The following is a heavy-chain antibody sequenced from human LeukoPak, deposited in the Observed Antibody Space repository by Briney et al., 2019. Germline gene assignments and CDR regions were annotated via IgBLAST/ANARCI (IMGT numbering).Heavy chain of an antibody. Sequence: PGGSLRLSCAASGFTFYNYWMSWVRQAPGKGLEWVSAISGSGGSTYYADSVKGRFTISRDNSKNTLYLQMDSLRAEDTAVYYCANTHCDSSPIVWNFWGQGTLVTVSS. CDR3: ANTHCDSSPIVWNF. V-gene: IGHV3-23*01. D-gene: IGHD6-6*01. J-gene: IGHJ4*02. CDR1: GFTFYNYW. CDR2: ISGSGGST.